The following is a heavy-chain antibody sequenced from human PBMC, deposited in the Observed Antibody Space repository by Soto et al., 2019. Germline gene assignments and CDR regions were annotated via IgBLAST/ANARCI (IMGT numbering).Heavy chain of an antibody. J-gene: IGHJ6*02. Sequence: GGSLRLSCTASGSTFSNYWMTWVRQAPGKGLEWVANINEDDNDKHYVDSVRGRFTISRDNAKSSVYLQMNSLRAEDTAVYYCAKGGVLLWFGELLSDYYGMDVWGQGTTVTVSS. CDR3: AKGGVLLWFGELLSDYYGMDV. CDR1: GSTFSNYW. CDR2: INEDDNDK. D-gene: IGHD3-10*01. V-gene: IGHV3-7*03.